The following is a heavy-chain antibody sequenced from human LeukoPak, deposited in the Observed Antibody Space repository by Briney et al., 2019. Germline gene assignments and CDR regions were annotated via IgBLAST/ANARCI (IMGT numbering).Heavy chain of an antibody. Sequence: GGSLRLSCAASGFTLSSYGIHWVRQAPGKGLERVPVISYDGSNKYYADSVKGRFTISRDNSKNTLYLQMNSLRAEDTAVSYCAKDYDPDGAGGDWFDPWGQGTLVTVSS. V-gene: IGHV3-30*18. CDR2: ISYDGSNK. J-gene: IGHJ5*02. CDR1: GFTLSSYG. CDR3: AKDYDPDGAGGDWFDP. D-gene: IGHD6-13*01.